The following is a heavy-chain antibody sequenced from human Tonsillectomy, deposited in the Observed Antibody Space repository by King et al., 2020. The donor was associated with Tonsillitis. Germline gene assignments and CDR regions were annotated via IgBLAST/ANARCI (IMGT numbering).Heavy chain of an antibody. V-gene: IGHV4-59*01. Sequence: VQLQESGPGLVKPSETLSLTCTVSGGSSSSYYWSWIRQPPGKGLEWIGYIHYSGSTNYTPTLKSRVTISVDTSKNQFSLKLNSVTAADTAVYYCARGRRISPWGGSGSSYFDYWGQGTLVTVSS. CDR1: GGSSSSYY. D-gene: IGHD3-10*01. CDR2: IHYSGST. J-gene: IGHJ4*02. CDR3: ARGRRISPWGGSGSSYFDY.